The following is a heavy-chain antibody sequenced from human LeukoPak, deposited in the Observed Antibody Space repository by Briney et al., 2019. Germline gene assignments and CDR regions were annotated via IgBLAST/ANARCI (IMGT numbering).Heavy chain of an antibody. CDR2: ISWNSGSI. V-gene: IGHV3-9*01. D-gene: IGHD1-26*01. CDR3: AKGGATLSYNIDY. CDR1: GFTFDDYA. Sequence: GGSLRLSWAASGFTFDDYAMHWVRQAPGKGREWVSGISWNSGSIGYADSVKGRFTISRDNAKNSLYPQMNSLRAEDTALYYCAKGGATLSYNIDYWGQGTLVTVSS. J-gene: IGHJ4*02.